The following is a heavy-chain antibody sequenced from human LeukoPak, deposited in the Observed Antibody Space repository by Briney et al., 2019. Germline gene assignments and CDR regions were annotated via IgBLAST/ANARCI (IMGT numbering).Heavy chain of an antibody. J-gene: IGHJ5*02. CDR3: ARERYCSGGSCSAWFDP. V-gene: IGHV4-59*12. CDR2: IYYSGST. Sequence: PSETLSLTCTVSGGSIISYYWSWIRQPPGKGLEWIGYIYYSGSTNYNPSLKSRVTISVDTSKNQFSLKLSSVTAADTAVYYCARERYCSGGSCSAWFDPWGQGTLVTVSS. D-gene: IGHD2-15*01. CDR1: GGSIISYY.